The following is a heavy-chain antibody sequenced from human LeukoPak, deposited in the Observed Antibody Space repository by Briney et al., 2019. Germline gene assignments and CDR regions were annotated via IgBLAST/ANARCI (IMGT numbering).Heavy chain of an antibody. V-gene: IGHV4-59*08. CDR2: IYYSGST. D-gene: IGHD4-17*01. CDR3: ARLRGYGDYGGY. J-gene: IGHJ4*02. Sequence: SETLSLTCTVSGGSISSYYWSWIRQPPGKGLEWIGYIYYSGSTNYNPSLKSRVTISVDTSKNQFSLKLSSVTAADTAVYYCARLRGYGDYGGYWGQGTLVTVSS. CDR1: GGSISSYY.